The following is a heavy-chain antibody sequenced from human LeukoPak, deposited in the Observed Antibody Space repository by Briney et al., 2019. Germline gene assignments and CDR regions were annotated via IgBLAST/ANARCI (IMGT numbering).Heavy chain of an antibody. V-gene: IGHV1-46*04. J-gene: IGHJ5*02. CDR1: GYTFTSYY. CDR3: ARIGDYGSGSEGFDP. D-gene: IGHD3-10*01. CDR2: ISPSVGTT. Sequence: GASVKVSCKASGYTFTSYYIHWVRQAPGQGPEWMGIISPSVGTTTYAQKLEGRVTMTRHTSTTTAYTELRSLRSEDTAVYYCARIGDYGSGSEGFDPWGQGTLVTVSS.